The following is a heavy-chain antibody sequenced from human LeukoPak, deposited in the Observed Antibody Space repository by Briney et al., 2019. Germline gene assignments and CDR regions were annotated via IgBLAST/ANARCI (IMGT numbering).Heavy chain of an antibody. CDR1: GYIFTGYY. J-gene: IGHJ3*02. CDR2: INPNSGGT. V-gene: IGHV1-2*02. Sequence: ASVKVSCKASGYIFTGYYTHWVRQAPGQGLEWMGWINPNSGGTNYAQKFQGRVTMTRDTSISTAYMELSRLRSDDTAVYYCARVGSRPHDAFDIWGQGTMVTVSS. CDR3: ARVGSRPHDAFDI.